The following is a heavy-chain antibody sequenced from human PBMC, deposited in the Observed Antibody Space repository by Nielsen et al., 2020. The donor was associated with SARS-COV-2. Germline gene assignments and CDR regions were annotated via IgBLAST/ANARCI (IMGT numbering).Heavy chain of an antibody. J-gene: IGHJ4*02. V-gene: IGHV4-61*01. Sequence: SETLSLTCTVSGGSVSSGSYYWSWIRQPPGKGLEWIGYIYYSGSTNYNPSLKSRVTISVDTSKNQFSLKLSSVTAADTAVYYCAREGEDGSGSYYNVWYFDYWGQGTLVTVSS. CDR1: GGSVSSGSYY. CDR2: IYYSGST. CDR3: AREGEDGSGSYYNVWYFDY. D-gene: IGHD3-10*01.